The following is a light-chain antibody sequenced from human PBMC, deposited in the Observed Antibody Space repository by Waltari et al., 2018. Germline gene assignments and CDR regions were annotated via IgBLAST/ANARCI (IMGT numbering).Light chain of an antibody. V-gene: IGKV1-39*01. J-gene: IGKJ4*01. CDR3: QQGYT. Sequence: DIQMTQSPSSLSASVGEKVTITYRASQSISEYLNWYQQKPGKAPKLLIYGASSLQSGVPSRFSRSGSGTDFTLSITRLQPQDSATYYCQQGYTFGGGTKVEIK. CDR1: QSISEY. CDR2: GAS.